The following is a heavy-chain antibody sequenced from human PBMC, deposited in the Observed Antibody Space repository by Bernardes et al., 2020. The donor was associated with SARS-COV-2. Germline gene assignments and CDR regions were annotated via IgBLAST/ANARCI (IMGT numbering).Heavy chain of an antibody. CDR1: GYRFTDYY. CDR2: LSPTGDT. V-gene: IGHV1-2*02. CDR3: ASVTYSSGSDFDL. Sequence: ASVKVSCKASGYRFTDYYIHWVRQAPGQGLEWMGWLSPTGDTNYAQKFQGRVTMTRDMSISTAYMQLNRLTSDDTAIYYCASVTYSSGSDFDLWGQGTLITVSS. J-gene: IGHJ4*02. D-gene: IGHD6-19*01.